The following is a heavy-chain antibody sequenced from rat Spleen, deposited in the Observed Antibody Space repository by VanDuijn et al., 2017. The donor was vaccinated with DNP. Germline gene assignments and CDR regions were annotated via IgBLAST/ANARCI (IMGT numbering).Heavy chain of an antibody. CDR2: VSSGGIT. CDR1: GFSLTSYS. Sequence: QVQLKESGPGLVQPSQTLSLTCTVSGFSLTSYSVGWVRQPPGRGLEWIAAVSSGGITYYNSALRSRLSITRDTSKSQVFLKLTSLQAEDTAMYFCARSDYHDGTYYYGYFDYWGQGVMVTVSS. D-gene: IGHD1-12*02. J-gene: IGHJ2*01. CDR3: ARSDYHDGTYYYGYFDY. V-gene: IGHV2-6*01.